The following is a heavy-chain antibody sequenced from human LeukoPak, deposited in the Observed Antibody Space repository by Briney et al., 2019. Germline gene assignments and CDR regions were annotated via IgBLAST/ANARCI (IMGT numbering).Heavy chain of an antibody. J-gene: IGHJ4*02. CDR1: GFTFSTSA. D-gene: IGHD6-13*01. CDR2: ISGSGVT. Sequence: PGGSLRLSCAASGFTFSTSAMTWVRQAPGKGLEWVSGISGSGVTDYADSVKGRFTISRDNSKNTLYLQMNSLRAEDTAVYYCCTSPSFGSSWYQFNYWGQGALVIVSS. CDR3: CTSPSFGSSWYQFNY. V-gene: IGHV3-23*01.